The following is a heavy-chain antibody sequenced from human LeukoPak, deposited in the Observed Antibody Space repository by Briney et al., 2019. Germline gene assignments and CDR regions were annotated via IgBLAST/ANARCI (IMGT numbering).Heavy chain of an antibody. D-gene: IGHD3-22*01. V-gene: IGHV3-30*03. CDR1: GFTFSSYG. CDR3: GKYYYDSSGFRHFDY. Sequence: PGGSLRLSCAASGFTFSSYGMHWVRQAPGKGLEWVAVISYDGSNKYYADSVKGRFTISRDNSKNTLYLQMSSLRADDTAVYYCGKYYYDSSGFRHFDYWGQGTLVTVSS. J-gene: IGHJ4*02. CDR2: ISYDGSNK.